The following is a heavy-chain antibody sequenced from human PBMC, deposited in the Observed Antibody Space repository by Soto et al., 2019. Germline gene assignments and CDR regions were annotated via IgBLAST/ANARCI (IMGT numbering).Heavy chain of an antibody. CDR1: GYSFTSYW. CDR2: IDPSDSYT. Sequence: GESLKISCKGSGYSFTSYWISWVRQMPGKGLEWMGRIDPSDSYTNYSPSFQGHVTISADKSVSTAYLQWSSLKASDTAMYYCAYSYAYGDYYYGMDVWGQGTTVTVSS. J-gene: IGHJ6*02. CDR3: AYSYAYGDYYYGMDV. V-gene: IGHV5-10-1*01. D-gene: IGHD5-18*01.